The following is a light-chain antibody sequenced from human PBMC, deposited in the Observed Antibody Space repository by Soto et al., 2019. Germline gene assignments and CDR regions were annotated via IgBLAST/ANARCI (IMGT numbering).Light chain of an antibody. J-gene: IGLJ1*01. Sequence: QSALTQPASVSGSPGQSITISCTGTNSDVGAYNYVSWCQQYPGKAPKLIIYEVSNRPSGVSNRFSGSKSGNTASLTISGLQAEDEADYYCSSYTSSSTYVFGTGTK. CDR2: EVS. V-gene: IGLV2-14*01. CDR1: NSDVGAYNY. CDR3: SSYTSSSTYV.